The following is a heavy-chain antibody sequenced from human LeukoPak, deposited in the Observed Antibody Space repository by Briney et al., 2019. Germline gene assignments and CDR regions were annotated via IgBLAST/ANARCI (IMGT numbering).Heavy chain of an antibody. Sequence: SETLSLTCTVSGGSISSYYWSWIRQPAGKGLEWIGRIYTSGSTNYNPSLKSRVTMSVDTSKNQFSLKLSSVTAADTAVYYCARLGDIGSHYYYFLDSWGQGTLVTVSS. CDR1: GGSISSYY. V-gene: IGHV4-4*07. CDR2: IYTSGST. D-gene: IGHD3-22*01. CDR3: ARLGDIGSHYYYFLDS. J-gene: IGHJ4*02.